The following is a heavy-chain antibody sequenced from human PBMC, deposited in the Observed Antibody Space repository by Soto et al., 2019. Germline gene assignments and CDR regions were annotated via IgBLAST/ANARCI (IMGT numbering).Heavy chain of an antibody. Sequence: SLRLSCTGSGFTFGDYAMSWIRRAPGQGLQWVGFIRSQAYCGTKEWTASARHRFTXXXDXXXXXPXLQXKSLKTEDTDVYWCTRGNRPYGMDVWGQGTTVTVSS. CDR1: GFTFGDYA. V-gene: IGHV3-49*01. D-gene: IGHD6-6*01. CDR3: TRGNRPYGMDV. CDR2: IRSQAYCGTK. J-gene: IGHJ6*01.